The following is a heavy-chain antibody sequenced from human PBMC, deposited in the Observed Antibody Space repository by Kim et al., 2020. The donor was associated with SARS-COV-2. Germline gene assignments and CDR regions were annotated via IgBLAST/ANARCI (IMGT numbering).Heavy chain of an antibody. J-gene: IGHJ5*02. Sequence: NQTLKSRVTISVDTSKNQFSLKLSSVTAADTAVYYCARGYYDISTGWFDPWGQGTLVTVSS. D-gene: IGHD3-9*01. V-gene: IGHV4-39*01. CDR3: ARGYYDISTGWFDP.